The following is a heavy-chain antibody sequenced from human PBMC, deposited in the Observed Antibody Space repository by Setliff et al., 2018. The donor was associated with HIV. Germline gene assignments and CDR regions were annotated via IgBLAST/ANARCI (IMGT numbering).Heavy chain of an antibody. J-gene: IGHJ4*02. CDR1: GYTLTKLS. CDR2: FDPEDGET. Sequence: ASVKVSCKVSGYTLTKLSIHWVRQGPGKGLEWMGGFDPEDGETIYAQKFQGRVTMTEDTSIDTAYMRMSSLRSEDTAVYYCATMPRDDFWSGFDYWGRGTLVTVSA. CDR3: ATMPRDDFWSGFDY. D-gene: IGHD3-3*01. V-gene: IGHV1-24*01.